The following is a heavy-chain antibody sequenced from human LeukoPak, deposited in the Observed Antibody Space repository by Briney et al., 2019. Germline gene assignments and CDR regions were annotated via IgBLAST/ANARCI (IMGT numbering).Heavy chain of an antibody. J-gene: IGHJ4*02. CDR3: ARGRQCDY. V-gene: IGHV3-53*01. CDR1: GFTFSNAW. D-gene: IGHD4-11*01. CDR2: LYSGGTA. Sequence: GGSLRLSCAASGFTFSNAWMSWVRQAPGKGLEWISILYSGGTAFYADSVKGRFTISRDNSKNTLYLQMNNLRADDTAMYYCARGRQCDYWGQGTLVTVSS.